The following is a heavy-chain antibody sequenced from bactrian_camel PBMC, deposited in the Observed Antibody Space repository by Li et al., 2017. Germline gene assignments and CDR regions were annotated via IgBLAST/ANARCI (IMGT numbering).Heavy chain of an antibody. CDR1: GFTFSNYY. CDR3: ATLSGGWSFGY. Sequence: VQLVESGGGLVQPGGSLRLSCAVSGFTFSNYYMYWVRQAPENGLEWVSRLNSRGEIVYYADSVKGRFIISRDNAKNTLYLQMNNLKTEDTAVYYCATLSGGWSFGYWGQGTQVTVS. D-gene: IGHD7*01. J-gene: IGHJ4*01. V-gene: IGHV3S1*01. CDR2: LNSRGEIV.